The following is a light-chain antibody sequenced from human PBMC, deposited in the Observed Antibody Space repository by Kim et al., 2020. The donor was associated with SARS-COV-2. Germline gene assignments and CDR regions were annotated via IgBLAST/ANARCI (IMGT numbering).Light chain of an antibody. V-gene: IGKV3-20*01. CDR2: GTS. CDR1: QSVSGTY. CDR3: RHYGNSPRSS. J-gene: IGKJ5*01. Sequence: EIVLTQSPGTLSLSPGERATLSCRANQSVSGTYLAWYQQKPGQAPRLLIYGTSNGATGIPDRFSGSGSGTDFTLTISRLEPEDFAIYYCRHYGNSPRSSFGQGTRLEIK.